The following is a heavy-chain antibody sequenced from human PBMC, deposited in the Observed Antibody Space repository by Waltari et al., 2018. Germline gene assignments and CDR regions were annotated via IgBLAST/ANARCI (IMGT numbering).Heavy chain of an antibody. V-gene: IGHV1-2*02. J-gene: IGHJ6*02. CDR3: ARDLLAAAGRAGGPKYYYYGRDV. CDR2: INPNSGGT. D-gene: IGHD6-13*01. Sequence: QVQLVQSGAEVKKPGASVKVSCKASGYTFTGYYMHWVRQAPGQGLEWMGWINPNSGGTNYAQKFQGRVTMTRDTSISTAYMELSRLRSDDTAVYYCARDLLAAAGRAGGPKYYYYGRDVWGQGTTVTVSS. CDR1: GYTFTGYY.